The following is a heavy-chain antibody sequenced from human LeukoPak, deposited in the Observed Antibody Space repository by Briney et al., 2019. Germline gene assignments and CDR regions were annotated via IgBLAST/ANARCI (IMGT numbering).Heavy chain of an antibody. CDR1: GFTFSSYW. D-gene: IGHD1-14*01. CDR2: IKQDGSEK. V-gene: IGHV3-7*01. CDR3: AREGAGSRTLFDY. Sequence: GGSLRLSCAASGFTFSSYWMSWVRQAPGKGLEWVANIKQDGSEKYYVDSVKGRFTIPRDNAKNSLYLQMNSLRAEDTAVYYCAREGAGSRTLFDYWGQGTLVTVSS. J-gene: IGHJ4*02.